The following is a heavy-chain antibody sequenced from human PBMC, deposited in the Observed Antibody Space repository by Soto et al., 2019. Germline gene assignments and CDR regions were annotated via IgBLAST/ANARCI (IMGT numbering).Heavy chain of an antibody. CDR1: GFTFDDYA. D-gene: IGHD2-15*01. J-gene: IGHJ4*02. Sequence: GGSLRLSCAASGFTFDDYAMHWVRQAPGKGLEWVSGISWNSGSIGYADSVKGRFTVSRDNAKNSLYLQMNSLGAEDNDLYYCAKSPFQDEGVVVAATLYFDYWGQGTLVTVSS. CDR3: AKSPFQDEGVVVAATLYFDY. CDR2: ISWNSGSI. V-gene: IGHV3-9*01.